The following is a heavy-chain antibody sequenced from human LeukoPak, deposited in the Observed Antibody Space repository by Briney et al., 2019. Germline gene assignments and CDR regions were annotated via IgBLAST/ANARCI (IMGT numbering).Heavy chain of an antibody. V-gene: IGHV4-59*08. CDR3: ARRASGSYPDYFDY. CDR2: IHYSGGT. Sequence: SETLSLTCTISGGSSSSYYWSWIRQPPGKGLEWIGYIHYSGGTNYNPSLKSRATISLDTSKNQVSLRLSYVTATDTAVYYCARRASGSYPDYFDYWGQGTLVTVSS. D-gene: IGHD1-26*01. J-gene: IGHJ4*02. CDR1: GGSSSSYY.